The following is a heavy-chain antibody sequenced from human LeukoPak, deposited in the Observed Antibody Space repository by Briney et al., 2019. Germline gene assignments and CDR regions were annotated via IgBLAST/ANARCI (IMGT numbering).Heavy chain of an antibody. CDR1: GGSISSGDYY. CDR2: IYYSGST. D-gene: IGHD3-9*01. CDR3: ARLRLRYFDWTNRNDY. Sequence: SQTLSLTCTVSGGSISSGDYYRSWIRQPPGKGLEWIGYIYYSGSTYYNPSLKSRVTISVDTSKNQFSLKLSSVTAADKAVYYCARLRLRYFDWTNRNDYWGQGTLVTVSS. V-gene: IGHV4-30-4*08. J-gene: IGHJ4*02.